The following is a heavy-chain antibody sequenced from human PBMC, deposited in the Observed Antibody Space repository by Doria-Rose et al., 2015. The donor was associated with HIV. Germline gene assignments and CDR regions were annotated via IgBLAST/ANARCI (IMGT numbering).Heavy chain of an antibody. CDR2: INHSGRT. D-gene: IGHD1-1*01. CDR1: GGSFSGYY. J-gene: IGHJ6*02. Sequence: QVQLQQWGAGLVKPSETLSLTCAVFGGSFSGYYWSWIRQPPGKGLEWSGGINHSGRTNYTTSLKSRVAITLDTSKNLFSLKLSSVTAADTAVYYCARGLLRGGWNDVDYYYGMDVWGQGTTVTVSS. V-gene: IGHV4-34*01. CDR3: ARGLLRGGWNDVDYYYGMDV.